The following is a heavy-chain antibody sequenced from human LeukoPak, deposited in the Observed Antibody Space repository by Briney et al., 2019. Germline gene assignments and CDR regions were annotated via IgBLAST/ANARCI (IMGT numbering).Heavy chain of an antibody. V-gene: IGHV3-23*01. Sequence: GGSLRLSCAASGFSFSIYAMSWVRQAPGKGLEWVSAISGSGGSTYYADSVKGRFTISRDNSKNTLYLQMNSLRAEDTAVYYCAKDPYYCDRSGRGRDWVDPWGQGTLVTVSS. CDR2: ISGSGGST. CDR1: GFSFSIYA. J-gene: IGHJ5*02. D-gene: IGHD3-22*01. CDR3: AKDPYYCDRSGRGRDWVDP.